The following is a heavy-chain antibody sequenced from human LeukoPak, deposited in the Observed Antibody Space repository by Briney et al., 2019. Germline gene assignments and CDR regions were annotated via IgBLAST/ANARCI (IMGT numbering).Heavy chain of an antibody. V-gene: IGHV5-51*01. Sequence: GESLKVSCKGSGYSFTSYWIGWVRQMPGKGLEWMGIIYPGDSDTRYSPSFQGQVTISADKSIRTAYLQWSSLKASDTAIYYCARHHDYGDYGCFDYWGQGTLVTVSS. D-gene: IGHD4-17*01. CDR2: IYPGDSDT. J-gene: IGHJ4*02. CDR1: GYSFTSYW. CDR3: ARHHDYGDYGCFDY.